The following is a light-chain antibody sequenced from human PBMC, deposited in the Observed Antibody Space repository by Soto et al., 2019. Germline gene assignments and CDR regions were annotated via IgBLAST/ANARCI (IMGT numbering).Light chain of an antibody. V-gene: IGKV3-20*01. CDR1: QTVTNSY. Sequence: EIVLTQSPGTLSLSPGERATLSCRSSQTVTNSYLAWYQQQPGQAPRLLISDVSSRATGIPDRFSGSGSGTDFTLAISRLESEDFAVYYCHHYGVSPTFGQGTKVEIK. CDR2: DVS. CDR3: HHYGVSPT. J-gene: IGKJ1*01.